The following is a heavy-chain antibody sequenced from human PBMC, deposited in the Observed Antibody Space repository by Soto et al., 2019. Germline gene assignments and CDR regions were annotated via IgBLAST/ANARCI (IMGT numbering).Heavy chain of an antibody. CDR2: ISGSGGST. CDR1: GFTFSSYA. J-gene: IGHJ4*02. CDR3: AKDRIAAVGCFDY. Sequence: TGGSLRLSCAASGFTFSSYAMTWVRQAPGKGLEWVSGISGSGGSTYYADSVKGRFTISRDNSKNTLYLQMNSLRAEDTAVYYCAKDRIAAVGCFDYWGQGTRVTVSS. D-gene: IGHD6-13*01. V-gene: IGHV3-23*01.